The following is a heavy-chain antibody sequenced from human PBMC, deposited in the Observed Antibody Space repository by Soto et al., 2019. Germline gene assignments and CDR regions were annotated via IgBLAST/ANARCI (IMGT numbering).Heavy chain of an antibody. Sequence: LRLSCAASGFTFSSYAMSWVRQAPGKGLEWVSAISGSGGSTYYADSVKGRFTISRDNSKNTLYLQMNSLRAEDTAVYYCAKDHGTIFGVVTSTGYFDYWGQGTLVTVSS. J-gene: IGHJ4*02. CDR1: GFTFSSYA. CDR3: AKDHGTIFGVVTSTGYFDY. V-gene: IGHV3-23*01. D-gene: IGHD3-3*01. CDR2: ISGSGGST.